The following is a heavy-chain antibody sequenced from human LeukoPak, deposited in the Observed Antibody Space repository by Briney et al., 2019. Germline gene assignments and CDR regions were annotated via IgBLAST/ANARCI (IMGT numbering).Heavy chain of an antibody. V-gene: IGHV4-4*09. Sequence: SETLSLTCTVSGGSISSYYWSWIRQPPGKGLEWIGYIYTSGSTNYNPSLKSRVTISVDTSKNQFSLKLSSVTAADTAVYYCARHRYGYCSSTSCYTGAFDIWGQGTMATVSS. D-gene: IGHD2-2*02. CDR3: ARHRYGYCSSTSCYTGAFDI. CDR2: IYTSGST. CDR1: GGSISSYY. J-gene: IGHJ3*02.